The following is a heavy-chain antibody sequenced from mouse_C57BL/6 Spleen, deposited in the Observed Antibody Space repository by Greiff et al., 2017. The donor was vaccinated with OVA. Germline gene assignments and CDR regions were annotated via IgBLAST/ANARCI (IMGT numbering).Heavy chain of an antibody. J-gene: IGHJ2*01. CDR3: TRRTGYFDY. D-gene: IGHD4-1*01. CDR2: IDPETGGT. CDR1: GYTFTDYE. V-gene: IGHV1-15*01. Sequence: VQLVESGAELVRPGASVTLSCKASGYTFTDYEMHWVKQTPVHGLEWIGAIDPETGGTAYNQKFKGKAILTADKSSSTAYMELRSLTSEDSAVYYCTRRTGYFDYWGQGTTLTVSS.